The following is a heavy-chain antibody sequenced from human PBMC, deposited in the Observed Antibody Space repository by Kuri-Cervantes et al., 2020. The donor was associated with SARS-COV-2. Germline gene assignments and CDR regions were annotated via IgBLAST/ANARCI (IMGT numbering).Heavy chain of an antibody. CDR2: INPNSGGT. J-gene: IGHJ4*02. D-gene: IGHD2-8*01. V-gene: IGHV1-2*04. CDR3: ARAPVVLMVYARYYFDY. Sequence: ASVKVSCKASGYTFTGYYMHWVRQAPGQGLEWMGWINPNSGGTNYAQKFQGWVTMTRDTSISTAYMELSRLRSEDTAVYYCARAPVVLMVYARYYFDYWGQGTLVTVSS. CDR1: GYTFTGYY.